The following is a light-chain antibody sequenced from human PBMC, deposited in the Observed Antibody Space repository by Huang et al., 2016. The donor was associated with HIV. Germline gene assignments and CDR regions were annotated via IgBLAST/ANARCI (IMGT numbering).Light chain of an antibody. CDR3: QQLKSYPYT. J-gene: IGKJ2*01. Sequence: IQLTQSPSSLSASVEDRVTITCRASQDISSFLAWYQQKQGQAPKLLIYAASTLESGVPSRFSGSGSGPDFTFTISSLQPEDFAIYFCQQLKSYPYTFGQGTKLEIK. V-gene: IGKV1-9*01. CDR1: QDISSF. CDR2: AAS.